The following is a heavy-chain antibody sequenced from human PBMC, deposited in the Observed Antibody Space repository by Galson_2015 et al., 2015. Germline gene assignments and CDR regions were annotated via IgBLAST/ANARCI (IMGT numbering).Heavy chain of an antibody. J-gene: IGHJ6*03. Sequence: SLRLSCAVSGFTFSSYAMRWVRQAPGKGLEWVSGISGSGGSTYYADSVKGRFTISRGNSKNTLYLQMNSLRGDDTAVYYCARHPLVPGRTDYYYYMDVWGKGTTVTVSS. CDR2: ISGSGGST. V-gene: IGHV3-23*01. D-gene: IGHD2-2*01. CDR1: GFTFSSYA. CDR3: ARHPLVPGRTDYYYYMDV.